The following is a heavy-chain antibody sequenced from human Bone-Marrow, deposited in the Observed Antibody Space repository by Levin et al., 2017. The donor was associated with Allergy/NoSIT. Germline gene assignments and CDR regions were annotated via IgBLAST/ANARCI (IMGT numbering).Heavy chain of an antibody. CDR1: GFTFSDAW. CDR3: STDPLNYFDSSGNCLEGFDY. J-gene: IGHJ4*02. V-gene: IGHV3-15*01. D-gene: IGHD3-22*01. CDR2: ITRKVDGGTT. Sequence: GESLKISCAASGFTFSDAWMNWVRQAPGKGLEWVGRITRKVDGGTTDHAAPVKGRFTISRDDSKNTLYLQMNSLNTEDTAVYYCSTDPLNYFDSSGNCLEGFDYWGQGTLVTVSS.